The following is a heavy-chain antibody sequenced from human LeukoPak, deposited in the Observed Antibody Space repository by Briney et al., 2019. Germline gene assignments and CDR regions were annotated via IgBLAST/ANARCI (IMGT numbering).Heavy chain of an antibody. CDR3: ATSGGFNSPRHY. D-gene: IGHD3-16*01. J-gene: IGHJ4*02. V-gene: IGHV4-59*01. CDR2: VCYNGTT. CDR1: GDSISSYF. Sequence: SETLSLTCSVSGDSISSYFWAWIRQPPGKGLEWIGYVCYNGTTNYNPSLRNRVAISIDTSKNQFSLKLNSATAADTAVYYCATSGGFNSPRHYWGQGTLVAVSS.